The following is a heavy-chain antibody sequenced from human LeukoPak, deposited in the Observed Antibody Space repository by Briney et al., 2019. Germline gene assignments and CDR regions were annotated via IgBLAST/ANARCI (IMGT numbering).Heavy chain of an antibody. D-gene: IGHD3-22*01. Sequence: GGSLRLSCAASGFRFSDYWMTWVRQAPGKGLEWVAFIRYDGSNKYYADSVKGRFTISRDNSKNTLYLQMNSLRAEDTAVYYCANRNTVYDSSGYYFLAYWGQGTLVTVSS. J-gene: IGHJ4*02. V-gene: IGHV3-30*02. CDR3: ANRNTVYDSSGYYFLAY. CDR2: IRYDGSNK. CDR1: GFRFSDYW.